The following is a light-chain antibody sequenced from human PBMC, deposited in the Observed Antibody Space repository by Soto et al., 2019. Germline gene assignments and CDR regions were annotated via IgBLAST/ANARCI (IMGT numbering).Light chain of an antibody. J-gene: IGLJ2*01. CDR2: SNN. Sequence: QLVLTQPPSASGTPGQRVTLSCSGGSSNIKTNGVSWYQQVPGAAPKLLIYSNNQRPSGAPDRFSGSKSGTSASLAISGLQSEDEATYHCATWDDSLNGLIFGGGTQLTVL. CDR1: SSNIKTNG. CDR3: ATWDDSLNGLI. V-gene: IGLV1-44*01.